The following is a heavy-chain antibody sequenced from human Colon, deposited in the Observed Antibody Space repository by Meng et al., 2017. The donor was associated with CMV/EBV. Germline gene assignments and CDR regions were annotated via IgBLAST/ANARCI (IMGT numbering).Heavy chain of an antibody. Sequence: GESLKISCTASGFIFSDYAMTWVRQAPGKGLEWVSGISGPGSGSYYADSVKGRFTISRDNSNNTLYLDMNSLSAEDTAVYYCAKALYYYASGSYFDYWGQGTLVTVSS. CDR2: ISGPGSGS. D-gene: IGHD3-10*01. CDR3: AKALYYYASGSYFDY. J-gene: IGHJ4*02. V-gene: IGHV3-23*01. CDR1: GFIFSDYA.